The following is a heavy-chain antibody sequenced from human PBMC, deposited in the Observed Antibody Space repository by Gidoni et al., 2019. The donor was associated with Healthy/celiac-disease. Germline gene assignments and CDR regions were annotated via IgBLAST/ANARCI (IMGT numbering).Heavy chain of an antibody. Sequence: QVQLVQSGAEVKKPGSSVKVSCKASGGTFSSYAISWVRQAPGQGHEWMGGIIPIFGTANYAQKFQGSVTITADESTSTAYMDLSSLRSDDTALYYCARNIVAPRRRGYYYYYMDVWGKGTTVTVSS. J-gene: IGHJ6*03. V-gene: IGHV1-69*01. D-gene: IGHD5-12*01. CDR2: IIPIFGTA. CDR3: ARNIVAPRRRGYYYYYMDV. CDR1: GGTFSSYA.